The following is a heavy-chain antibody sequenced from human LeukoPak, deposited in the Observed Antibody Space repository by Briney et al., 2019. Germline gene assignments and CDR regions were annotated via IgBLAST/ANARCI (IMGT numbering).Heavy chain of an antibody. D-gene: IGHD1-26*01. CDR2: IYYSGST. V-gene: IGHV4-59*08. J-gene: IGHJ3*02. CDR1: GGSISSYY. CDR3: ATDDRIVGAKAGDAFDI. Sequence: RTSETLSLTCTVSGGSISSYYWSWIRQPPGKGLEWIGYIYYSGSTNYNPSLKSRVTISVDTSKNQFSLKLSSVTAADTAVYYCATDDRIVGAKAGDAFDIWGQGTMVTVSS.